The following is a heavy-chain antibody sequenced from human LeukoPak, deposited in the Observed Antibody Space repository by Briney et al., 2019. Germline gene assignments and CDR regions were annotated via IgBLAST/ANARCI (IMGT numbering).Heavy chain of an antibody. J-gene: IGHJ4*02. CDR2: IKQDGSEK. V-gene: IGHV3-7*01. D-gene: IGHD2-8*01. CDR3: ARVSCTNGVCYGFDY. Sequence: GGPLSLSCAASGFTFSRYWISWVRQAPGKGLEGVANIKQDGSEKYYVDSVKGRFTISRDNAKNSLYLQMNSLRGEDTAVYYCARVSCTNGVCYGFDYWGQGTLVTVSS. CDR1: GFTFSRYW.